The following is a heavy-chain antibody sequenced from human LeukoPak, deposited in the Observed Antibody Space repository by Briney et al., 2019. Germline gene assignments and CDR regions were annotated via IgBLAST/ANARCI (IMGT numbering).Heavy chain of an antibody. CDR3: ARVLGQWLVRGCYDY. Sequence: ASVKVSCKASGYTFTSYGISWVRQAPGQGLEWMGWISAYNGYTNYAQKFQGRVTMTRDTSISTAYMELSRLRSDDTAVYYCARVLGQWLVRGCYDYWGQGTLVTVSS. V-gene: IGHV1-18*01. J-gene: IGHJ4*02. CDR2: ISAYNGYT. D-gene: IGHD6-19*01. CDR1: GYTFTSYG.